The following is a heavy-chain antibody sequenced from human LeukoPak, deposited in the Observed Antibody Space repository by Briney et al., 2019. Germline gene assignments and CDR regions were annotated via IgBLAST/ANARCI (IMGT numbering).Heavy chain of an antibody. CDR1: GFTFNTYW. Sequence: PGGSLRLSCAASGFTFNTYWMIWVRQAPGKGLDWVANINQDGSVRYYVASVKGRFTISRDNAKNLVHLQMNSLRAEDTAVYYCARKGLPDYWGQETMVTVSS. J-gene: IGHJ4*02. V-gene: IGHV3-7*01. D-gene: IGHD2-21*02. CDR3: ARKGLPDY. CDR2: INQDGSVR.